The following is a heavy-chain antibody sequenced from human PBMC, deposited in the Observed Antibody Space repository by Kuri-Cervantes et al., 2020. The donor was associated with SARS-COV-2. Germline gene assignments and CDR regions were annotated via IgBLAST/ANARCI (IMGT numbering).Heavy chain of an antibody. CDR2: IYTSGNT. CDR3: ARDLRLGKSLDY. CDR1: GGSISRYY. Sequence: LRLSCTVSGGSISRYYWSWIRQAAGEGLEWIGRIYTSGNTNYNPSLKSRVTMSVDTSKNQFSLKLNSVTAADTAVYYCARDLRLGKSLDYWGQGTLVTVSS. D-gene: IGHD7-27*01. V-gene: IGHV4-4*07. J-gene: IGHJ4*02.